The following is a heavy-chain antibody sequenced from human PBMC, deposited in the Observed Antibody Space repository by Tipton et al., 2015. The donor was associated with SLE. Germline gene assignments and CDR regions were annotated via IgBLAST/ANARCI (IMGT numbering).Heavy chain of an antibody. CDR1: GGSISSHY. CDR2: IYYSGST. D-gene: IGHD3-16*01. V-gene: IGHV4-59*11. Sequence: TLSLTCTVSGGSISSHYWSWIRQPPGKGLEWIGYIYYSGSTNYNPSLKSRITISVDTSQNQFSLKLSSVTAADTAVYYCARFMISVGFDYWGQGTLVTVSS. CDR3: ARFMISVGFDY. J-gene: IGHJ4*02.